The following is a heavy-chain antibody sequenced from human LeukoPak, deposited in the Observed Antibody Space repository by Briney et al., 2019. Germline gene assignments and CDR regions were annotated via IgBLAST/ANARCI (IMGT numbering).Heavy chain of an antibody. D-gene: IGHD1-26*01. CDR2: ISSSSTYI. Sequence: GGSLRLSCAASGFTFTSHNMNWIRQAPGKGLEWVSSISSSSTYINYADSAKGRFTISRDNAKNSLYLQMNSLRAEDTAVYYCARVELEAVSYGAADFWGQGTLVTVSS. CDR3: ARVELEAVSYGAADF. V-gene: IGHV3-21*01. CDR1: GFTFTSHN. J-gene: IGHJ4*02.